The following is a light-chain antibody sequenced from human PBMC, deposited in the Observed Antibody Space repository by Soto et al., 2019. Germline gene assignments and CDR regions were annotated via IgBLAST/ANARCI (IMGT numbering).Light chain of an antibody. V-gene: IGKV3-20*01. CDR3: QQYGSSPSVT. CDR1: QSVSSSY. Sequence: EIVLTQSPGTLSLPPGERATLSCRASQSVSSSYLAWYQQKPGQAPRLLIYGASSRATGIPDRFSGSGSGTDFTLTITRLEPEDFAVYSCQQYGSSPSVTFGPGTKVDLK. CDR2: GAS. J-gene: IGKJ3*01.